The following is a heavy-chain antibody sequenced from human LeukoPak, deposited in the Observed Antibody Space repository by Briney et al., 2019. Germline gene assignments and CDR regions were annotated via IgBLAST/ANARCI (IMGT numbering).Heavy chain of an antibody. Sequence: SETLSLTCTVSGGSISSGGYYWSWIRQHPGKGLEWIGYIYYSGSTYYNPSLKSRVTISVDTSKNQFSLKLSSVTAADTAVYYCARAYSSSWYGDVFDYWGQGTLVTVSS. D-gene: IGHD6-13*01. J-gene: IGHJ4*02. CDR1: GGSISSGGYY. CDR3: ARAYSSSWYGDVFDY. CDR2: IYYSGST. V-gene: IGHV4-31*03.